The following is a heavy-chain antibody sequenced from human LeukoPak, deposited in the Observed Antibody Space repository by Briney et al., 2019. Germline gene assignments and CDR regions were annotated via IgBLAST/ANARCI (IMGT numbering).Heavy chain of an antibody. D-gene: IGHD3-22*01. CDR3: ARIDDSSGYEYDY. J-gene: IGHJ4*02. V-gene: IGHV3-53*01. Sequence: GGSLRLSCAASAFTVISNYMSWVRQAPGKGLEWVSVIHSGGSTYYADSVKGRFPISGDNSKNTLYLQMNSLRAEDTAVYYCARIDDSSGYEYDYWGQGTLVTVSS. CDR1: AFTVISNY. CDR2: IHSGGST.